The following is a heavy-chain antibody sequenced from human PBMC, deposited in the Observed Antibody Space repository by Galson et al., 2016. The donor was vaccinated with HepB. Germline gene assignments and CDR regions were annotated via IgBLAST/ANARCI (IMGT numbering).Heavy chain of an antibody. D-gene: IGHD4-23*01. CDR3: AKDLERYGGNSAAYYYYGMDV. V-gene: IGHV3-30*18. J-gene: IGHJ6*02. Sequence: SLRLSCAAPGFTFKIYGMHWARQAPGKGLEWVAVISYAGTYTYYGDPVKGRFTISRDNSKNTLYLQMNSLRPEDTATYYCAKDLERYGGNSAAYYYYGMDVWGQGTTVTVSS. CDR1: GFTFKIYG. CDR2: ISYAGTYT.